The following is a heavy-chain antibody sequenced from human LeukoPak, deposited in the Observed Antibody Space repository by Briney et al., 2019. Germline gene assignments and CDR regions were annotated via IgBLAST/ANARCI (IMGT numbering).Heavy chain of an antibody. Sequence: GGSLRLSCAASGVTFSSNAMSWVRQAPGKGLEWVSVISGSGGSTYYADSVKGRFTISRDNSKNTLYMHMNSLRAEDTAVYYCAKANYYDSSGYYENLDYWGQGTLVTVSS. J-gene: IGHJ4*02. CDR3: AKANYYDSSGYYENLDY. CDR2: ISGSGGST. D-gene: IGHD3-22*01. V-gene: IGHV3-23*01. CDR1: GVTFSSNA.